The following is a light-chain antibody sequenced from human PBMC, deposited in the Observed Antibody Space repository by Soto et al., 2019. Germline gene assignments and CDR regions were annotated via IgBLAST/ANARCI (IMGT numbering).Light chain of an antibody. Sequence: QSVLTQPASGSGSPGQSITISCTGTSSDVGFYNYVSWYQQHPGKAPKLMIYDVTNRPSGVSNRFSGSKSGNTASLTISGLQAEDEADYYCSSYRTSSPPSYVFGTGTKLTVL. V-gene: IGLV2-14*01. J-gene: IGLJ1*01. CDR1: SSDVGFYNY. CDR2: DVT. CDR3: SSYRTSSPPSYV.